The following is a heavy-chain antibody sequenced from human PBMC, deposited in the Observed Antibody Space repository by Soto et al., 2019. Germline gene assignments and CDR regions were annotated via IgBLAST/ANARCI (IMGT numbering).Heavy chain of an antibody. Sequence: GGSLRLSCAASGFTFSSYGMHWVRQAPGKGLEWVAVISYDGSNKYYADSVKGRFTISRDNSKNTLYLQMNSLRAEDTAVYYCAKENYDILTGYLTGDGMDVWGQGTTVTVSS. CDR2: ISYDGSNK. CDR3: AKENYDILTGYLTGDGMDV. D-gene: IGHD3-9*01. V-gene: IGHV3-30*18. J-gene: IGHJ6*02. CDR1: GFTFSSYG.